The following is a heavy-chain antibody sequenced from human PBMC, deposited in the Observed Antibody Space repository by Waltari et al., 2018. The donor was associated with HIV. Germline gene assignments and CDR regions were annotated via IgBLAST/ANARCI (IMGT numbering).Heavy chain of an antibody. J-gene: IGHJ6*02. CDR1: GFTFSSYA. D-gene: IGHD2-15*01. V-gene: IGHV3-64D*06. CDR3: VKEGGYCSGGRCYYYGMDV. CDR2: IGNNWHST. Sequence: EVQLVESGGGLVQPGGSLRLSCSASGFTFSSYAMHWVRQAPGKGLKYFSAIGNNWHSTYYADSVKGRFTISRDNSKNTLNLQMSSLGAEDTAVYYCVKEGGYCSGGRCYYYGMDVWGQGTTVTVSS.